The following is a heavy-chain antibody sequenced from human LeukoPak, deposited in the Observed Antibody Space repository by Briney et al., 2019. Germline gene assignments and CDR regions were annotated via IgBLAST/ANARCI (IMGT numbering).Heavy chain of an antibody. D-gene: IGHD5-12*01. CDR2: IIPIFGTA. CDR3: ARELSGYDGDY. Sequence: GASVKVSCKASGGTFSSYAISWVRQAPGQGLEWMGRIIPIFGTASYAQKFQGRVTITADKSTSTAYMELSSLRSEDTAVYYCARELSGYDGDYWGQGTLVTVSS. J-gene: IGHJ4*02. CDR1: GGTFSSYA. V-gene: IGHV1-69*06.